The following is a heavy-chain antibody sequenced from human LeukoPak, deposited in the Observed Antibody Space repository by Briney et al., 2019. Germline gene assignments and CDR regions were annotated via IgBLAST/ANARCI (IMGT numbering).Heavy chain of an antibody. J-gene: IGHJ4*02. CDR1: GYTFTSYG. CDR3: ARDRCSSTSCYLVY. Sequence: EASVKVSCKASGYTFTSYGISWVRHAPGQGLEWMGWISTYNGNTNYAQKLQGRVTMTTDTSTSTAYLELRSLRSDDTAVYYCARDRCSSTSCYLVYWGQGTLVTVSS. V-gene: IGHV1-18*01. D-gene: IGHD2-2*01. CDR2: ISTYNGNT.